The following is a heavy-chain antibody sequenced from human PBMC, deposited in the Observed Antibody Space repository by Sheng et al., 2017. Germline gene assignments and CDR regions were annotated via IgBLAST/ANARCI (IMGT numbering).Heavy chain of an antibody. CDR1: GYSISSGYY. Sequence: QVQLQESGPGLVKPSETLSLTCAVSGYSISSGYYWGWIRQPPGKGLEWIGSIYHSGSTYYNPSLKSRVTISVDTSKNQFSLKLSSVTAADTAVYYCAREKAWTYCGGDCSPDYWGQGNPGHRLL. J-gene: IGHJ4*02. CDR2: IYHSGST. CDR3: AREKAWTYCGGDCSPDY. V-gene: IGHV4-38-2*02. D-gene: IGHD2-21*02.